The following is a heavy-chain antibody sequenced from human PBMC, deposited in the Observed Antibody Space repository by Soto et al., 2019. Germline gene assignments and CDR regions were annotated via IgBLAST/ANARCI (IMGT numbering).Heavy chain of an antibody. J-gene: IGHJ6*02. CDR1: GFTFSSYD. CDR3: ARAPLAAGPYYYGMDV. V-gene: IGHV3-13*01. D-gene: IGHD6-13*01. CDR2: IGTAGDT. Sequence: GGSLRLSCAASGFTFSSYDMHWVRQATGKGLEWVSSIGTAGDTYYPGSVKGRFTISRENAKNSLYLQMNSLRAGDTAVYYCARAPLAAGPYYYGMDVGGQGTTVTVSS.